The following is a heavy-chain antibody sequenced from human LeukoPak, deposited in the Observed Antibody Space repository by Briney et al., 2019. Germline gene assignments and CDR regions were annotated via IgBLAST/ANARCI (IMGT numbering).Heavy chain of an antibody. CDR1: GFTFDDYT. J-gene: IGHJ6*02. CDR2: ISWDGGST. CDR3: AKDWGATTAYYYYGMDV. V-gene: IGHV3-43*01. D-gene: IGHD1-26*01. Sequence: GGSLRLSCAASGFTFDDYTMHWVRQAPGKGLEWVSLISWDGGSTYYADFVKGRFTISRDNSKNSLYLQMNSPRTEDTALYYCAKDWGATTAYYYYGMDVWGQGTTVTVSS.